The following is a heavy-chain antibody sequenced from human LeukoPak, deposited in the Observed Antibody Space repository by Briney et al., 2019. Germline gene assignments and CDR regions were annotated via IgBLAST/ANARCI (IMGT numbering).Heavy chain of an antibody. Sequence: ASVKVSCKVSGYTLTELSMHWVRQAPGKGLEWMGGFDPGDGETIYAQKFQGRVTMTEDTSTDTAYMELSSLRSEDTAVYYCATDQALYRSSCTWGQGTLVTVSS. V-gene: IGHV1-24*01. D-gene: IGHD6-13*01. J-gene: IGHJ5*02. CDR2: FDPGDGET. CDR3: ATDQALYRSSCT. CDR1: GYTLTELS.